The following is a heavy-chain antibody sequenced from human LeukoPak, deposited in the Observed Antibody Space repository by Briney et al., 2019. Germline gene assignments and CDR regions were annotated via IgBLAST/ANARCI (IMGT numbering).Heavy chain of an antibody. D-gene: IGHD2-15*01. V-gene: IGHV4-34*01. CDR2: INHSGSA. CDR3: ARLTGWFYYYYMDV. J-gene: IGHJ6*03. CDR1: GGSFSGYY. Sequence: SETLSLTCAVYGGSFSGYYWSWIRQPPGKGLEWIGEINHSGSANYNPSLKSRVTMSIDTSKSQFSLKLSSVTAADTAVYYCARLTGWFYYYYMDVWGKGTTVTISS.